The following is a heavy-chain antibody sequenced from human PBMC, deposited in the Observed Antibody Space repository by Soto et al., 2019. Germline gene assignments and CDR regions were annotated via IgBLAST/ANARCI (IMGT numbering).Heavy chain of an antibody. D-gene: IGHD5-12*01. J-gene: IGHJ4*02. CDR2: INQDGSEI. CDR1: GFTFSFYW. Sequence: SLRLSCEVSGFTFSFYWMSWVRQAPGKGLEWVANINQDGSEINFVDSVKGRFTISRDSAKNLLYLQMNSLRVEDTAVYYCARDWSYSGFEDFWGQGTQVTVSS. CDR3: ARDWSYSGFEDF. V-gene: IGHV3-7*03.